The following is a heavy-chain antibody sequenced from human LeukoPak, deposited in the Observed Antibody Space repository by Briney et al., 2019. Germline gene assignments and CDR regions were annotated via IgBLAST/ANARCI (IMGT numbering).Heavy chain of an antibody. CDR1: GFTFSSYN. D-gene: IGHD3-22*01. CDR2: IGSSGTTI. J-gene: IGHJ4*02. Sequence: PGGSLRLSCAASGFTFSSYNMNWVRQAPGKGLEWVSYIGSSGTTIYYADSVKGRFTISRDNAKNPLYLQMNSLRAEDTAVYYCAREGDYYDSSGYYRPFDYWGQGTLVTVSS. CDR3: AREGDYYDSSGYYRPFDY. V-gene: IGHV3-48*01.